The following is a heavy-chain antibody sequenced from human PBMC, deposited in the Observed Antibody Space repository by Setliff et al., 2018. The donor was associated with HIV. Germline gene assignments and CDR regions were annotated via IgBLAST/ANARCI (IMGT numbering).Heavy chain of an antibody. D-gene: IGHD2-15*01. J-gene: IGHJ3*02. CDR2: INHSGST. Sequence: SETLSLTCAVYGGSFSDNYWSWIRQSPGKGLEWIGEINHSGSTNYNPSLKSRVTMSVDTSKNQFSLKLRSVTAADTAVYYCAREYKLAAAALGAFDSWGRGTMVTVSS. CDR1: GGSFSDNY. V-gene: IGHV4-34*01. CDR3: AREYKLAAAALGAFDS.